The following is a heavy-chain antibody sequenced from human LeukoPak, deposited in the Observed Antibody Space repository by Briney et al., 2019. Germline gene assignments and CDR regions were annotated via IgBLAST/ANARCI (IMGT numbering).Heavy chain of an antibody. V-gene: IGHV4-39*07. CDR3: ARDDDYLAALDY. Sequence: PSETLSLTCNVSGDSISSSSYYWGWIRQPPGKGLEWIGSIYYSGSTYINPSLKSRVTLSVDTSKNEFSLKLSSVTAADTAVYYCARDDDYLAALDYWGQGALVTVSS. J-gene: IGHJ4*02. CDR2: IYYSGST. CDR1: GDSISSSSYY. D-gene: IGHD4-11*01.